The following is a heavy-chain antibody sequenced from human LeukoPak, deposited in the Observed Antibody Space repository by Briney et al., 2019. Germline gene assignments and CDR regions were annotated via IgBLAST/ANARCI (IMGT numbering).Heavy chain of an antibody. Sequence: PGGSLRLSCAASGFTFRSHGMHWVRQAPGKGLEWVAVISFDGSAKYHADSVKGRFTISRDNSKNTLYLQMNSLRAEDTAVYYCAKDAGTWGYGYNFDYWGQGTLVTVSS. CDR3: AKDAGTWGYGYNFDY. CDR1: GFTFRSHG. V-gene: IGHV3-30*18. CDR2: ISFDGSAK. D-gene: IGHD7-27*01. J-gene: IGHJ4*02.